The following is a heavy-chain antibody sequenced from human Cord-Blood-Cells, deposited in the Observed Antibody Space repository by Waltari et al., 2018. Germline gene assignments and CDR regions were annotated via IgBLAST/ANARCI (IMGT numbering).Heavy chain of an antibody. CDR3: ARGSGDTGYFDY. V-gene: IGHV1-2*02. Sequence: QVQLVQSGAEVKKPGASVKVSCKASGYTFTGYYMHWVRQAPGQGLEWMGWITPNGGGTNYAQKFQGRVTMTRDTSISTAYMELSRLRSDDTAVYYCARGSGDTGYFDYWGQGTLVTVSS. CDR1: GYTFTGYY. D-gene: IGHD7-27*01. J-gene: IGHJ4*02. CDR2: ITPNGGGT.